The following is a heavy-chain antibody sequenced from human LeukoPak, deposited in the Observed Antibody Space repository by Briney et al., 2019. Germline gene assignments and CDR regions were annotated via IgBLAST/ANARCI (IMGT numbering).Heavy chain of an antibody. V-gene: IGHV3-30*03. Sequence: GRSLRLSCAASGFTFSSYGMHWVRQAPGKGLEWVAVISYDGSNKYYADSVKGRFTISRDNSKNTLYLQMNSLRAEDTAVYYCAREVAAADALTDYLGQGTLVTVSS. CDR1: GFTFSSYG. CDR2: ISYDGSNK. CDR3: AREVAAADALTDY. J-gene: IGHJ4*02. D-gene: IGHD6-13*01.